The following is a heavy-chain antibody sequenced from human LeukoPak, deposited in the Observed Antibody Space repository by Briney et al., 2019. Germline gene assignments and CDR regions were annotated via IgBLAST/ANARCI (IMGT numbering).Heavy chain of an antibody. Sequence: GGSLRLSCAASGFTFSNFAMHWVRQAPGKGLEWVAVVSYDGSNKFYADSVKGRFTISRDNSKSTLYLQMNTLRAEDMAVYYCAKRQDAYFDYWGQGTLVTVSS. CDR3: AKRQDAYFDY. J-gene: IGHJ4*02. CDR2: VSYDGSNK. V-gene: IGHV3-30-3*01. CDR1: GFTFSNFA. D-gene: IGHD5-24*01.